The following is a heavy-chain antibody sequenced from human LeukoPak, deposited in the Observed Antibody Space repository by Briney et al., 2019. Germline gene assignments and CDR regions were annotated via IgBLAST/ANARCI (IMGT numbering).Heavy chain of an antibody. D-gene: IGHD4-17*01. Sequence: GGSLRLSCAASGFTFIIYAIHSVRQAPGKGLEYVSAISRNGGSTYYANFVKGRFTISRDNSKNTLFPQMGSLRAEDMAVYYCAGVGDIDAFDIWGQGTMVTVSS. CDR3: AGVGDIDAFDI. J-gene: IGHJ3*02. V-gene: IGHV3-64*01. CDR2: ISRNGGST. CDR1: GFTFIIYA.